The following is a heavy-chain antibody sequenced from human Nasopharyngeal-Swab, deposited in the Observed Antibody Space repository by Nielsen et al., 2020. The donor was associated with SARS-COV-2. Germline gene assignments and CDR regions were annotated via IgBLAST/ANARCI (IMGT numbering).Heavy chain of an antibody. Sequence: ASVKVSCNASGYTFTSYDINWVRQATGQGLEWMGWMNPNSGNTGYAQKFQGRVTMTRDTSTSTVYMELSSLRSEDTAVYYCARDGIAAAGPQLYYYYYGMDVWGQGTTVTVSS. CDR1: GYTFTSYD. J-gene: IGHJ6*02. CDR2: MNPNSGNT. D-gene: IGHD6-13*01. V-gene: IGHV1-8*01. CDR3: ARDGIAAAGPQLYYYYYGMDV.